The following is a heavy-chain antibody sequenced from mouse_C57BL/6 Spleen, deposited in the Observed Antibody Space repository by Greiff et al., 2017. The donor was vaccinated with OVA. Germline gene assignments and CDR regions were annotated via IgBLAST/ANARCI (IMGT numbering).Heavy chain of an antibody. D-gene: IGHD1-3*01. CDR1: GFTFSSYG. J-gene: IGHJ4*01. V-gene: IGHV5-6*01. Sequence: EVKLMESGGDLVKPGGSLKLSCAASGFTFSSYGMSWVRQTPDKRLEWVATISSGGSYTYYPASVKGRFTISRDNAKNTLYLQMSSLKSEDTAMYYCARQESKGYAMDYWGQGTSVTVSS. CDR2: ISSGGSYT. CDR3: ARQESKGYAMDY.